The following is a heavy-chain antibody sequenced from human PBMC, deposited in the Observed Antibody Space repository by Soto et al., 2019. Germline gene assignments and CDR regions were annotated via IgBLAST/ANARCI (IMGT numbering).Heavy chain of an antibody. CDR2: INAHSGGT. CDR1: GFSFTGYY. D-gene: IGHD6-6*01. V-gene: IGHV1-2*02. Sequence: ASVKVSCKASGFSFTGYYIHWLRQAPGQGLEWMGWINAHSGGTEYAQKFQGRVTLTRDTSIATAYLTLTSLTSDDTALYYCAKDLTRQLAYWLDPWGQGTQVTSPQ. CDR3: AKDLTRQLAYWLDP. J-gene: IGHJ5*02.